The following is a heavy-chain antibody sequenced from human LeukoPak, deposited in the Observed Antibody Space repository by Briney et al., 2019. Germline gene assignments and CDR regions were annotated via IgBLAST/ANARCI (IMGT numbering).Heavy chain of an antibody. CDR2: IYYSGST. D-gene: IGHD6-13*01. V-gene: IGHV4-59*01. J-gene: IGHJ5*02. Sequence: SETLSLTCTVSGGSISSYYWSWIRQPPGKGLEWIGYIYYSGSTNYNPSLKSRVTISVDTSKNQFSLKLSSVTAADTAVYYCARGIAAAGNDWFDPWGQGTLVTVSS. CDR3: ARGIAAAGNDWFDP. CDR1: GGSISSYY.